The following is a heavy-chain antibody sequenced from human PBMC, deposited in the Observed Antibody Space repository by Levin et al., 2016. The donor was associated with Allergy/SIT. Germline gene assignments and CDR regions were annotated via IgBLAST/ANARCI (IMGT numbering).Heavy chain of an antibody. CDR2: INHSGST. D-gene: IGHD3-22*01. V-gene: IGHV4-34*01. Sequence: SETLSLTCAVYGGSFSGYYWSWIRQPPGKGLEWIGEINHSGSTNYNPSLKSRVTISVDTSKNQFSLKLSSVTAADTAVYYCARASITMIVPLHFDYWGQGTLVTVSS. CDR3: ARASITMIVPLHFDY. CDR1: GGSFSGYY. J-gene: IGHJ4*02.